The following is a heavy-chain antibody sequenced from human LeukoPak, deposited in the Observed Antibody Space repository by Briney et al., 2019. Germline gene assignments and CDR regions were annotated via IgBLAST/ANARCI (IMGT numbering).Heavy chain of an antibody. Sequence: PGGSLRLSCAASGFTFSRYAMHWVRQAPGKGLEWVAVISYDGSNKYYADSVKGRFTISRDNSKNTLYLQMNSLRAEDTAVYYCARAYYYDSSDHYPYYFDYWGQGTLVTVSS. CDR1: GFTFSRYA. CDR3: ARAYYYDSSDHYPYYFDY. V-gene: IGHV3-30*04. CDR2: ISYDGSNK. J-gene: IGHJ4*02. D-gene: IGHD3-22*01.